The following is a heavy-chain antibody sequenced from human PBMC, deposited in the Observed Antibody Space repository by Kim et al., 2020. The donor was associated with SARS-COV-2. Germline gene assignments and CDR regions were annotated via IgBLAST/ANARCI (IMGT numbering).Heavy chain of an antibody. J-gene: IGHJ4*02. CDR2: INHSGST. Sequence: SETLSLTCAVYGGSFSGYYWSWIRQPPGKGLEWIGEINHSGSTNYNPSLKSRVTISVDTSKNQFSLKLSSVTAADTAVYYCARVRYGSGSYMDYWGQGTL. CDR3: ARVRYGSGSYMDY. V-gene: IGHV4-34*01. D-gene: IGHD3-10*01. CDR1: GGSFSGYY.